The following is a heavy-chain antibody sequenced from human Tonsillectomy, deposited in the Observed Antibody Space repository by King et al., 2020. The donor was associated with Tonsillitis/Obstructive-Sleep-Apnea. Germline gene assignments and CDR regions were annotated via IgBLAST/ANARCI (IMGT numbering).Heavy chain of an antibody. V-gene: IGHV3-9*01. Sequence: VQLVESGGGLVEPGRSLRLSCAASGFTFDDYAMYWVRQVPGKGLEWVLGISWNSNSIGYADSVRGRFTISRDNAKNSLYLQMNSLRAEDTALYYCAKDLIIAVSGTPGDAFDIWGQGTKVTVSS. J-gene: IGHJ3*02. D-gene: IGHD6-13*01. CDR1: GFTFDDYA. CDR3: AKDLIIAVSGTPGDAFDI. CDR2: ISWNSNSI.